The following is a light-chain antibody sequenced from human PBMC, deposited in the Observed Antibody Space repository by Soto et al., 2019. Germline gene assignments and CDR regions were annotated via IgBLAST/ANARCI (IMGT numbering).Light chain of an antibody. CDR3: QSYDSSLSGVV. CDR2: ANS. V-gene: IGLV1-40*01. Sequence: QLVLTQPPSMSGAPGQRVTISCTGSSSNIGAGYEVQWYQQLPGTAPKLLIYANSNRPSGVPDRFSGSWSDTSASLAITGLLADDEADYYCQSYDSSLSGVVFGGGTKLTVL. CDR1: SSNIGAGYE. J-gene: IGLJ2*01.